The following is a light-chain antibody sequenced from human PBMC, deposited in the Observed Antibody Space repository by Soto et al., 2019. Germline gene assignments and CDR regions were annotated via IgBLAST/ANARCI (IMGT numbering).Light chain of an antibody. CDR1: QSVSNNY. J-gene: IGKJ3*01. V-gene: IGKV3-20*01. CDR3: QQYSGSPLFT. CDR2: GAS. Sequence: EIVLTQSPGTRSLSPGDRATLSCRASQSVSNNYLAWYQKKPGQPPRLLIYGASTRATGIPDRFSGSGAGTDFTLTIIRLEPQDFAVFYCQQYSGSPLFTFGPGTKVDIK.